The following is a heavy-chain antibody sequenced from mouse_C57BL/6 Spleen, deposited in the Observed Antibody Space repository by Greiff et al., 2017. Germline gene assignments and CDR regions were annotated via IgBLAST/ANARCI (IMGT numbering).Heavy chain of an antibody. D-gene: IGHD2-3*01. CDR3: ARRGLDGYYDYWYFDV. CDR1: GYTFTSYW. V-gene: IGHV1-50*01. J-gene: IGHJ1*03. CDR2: IDPSDSYT. Sequence: LQQPGAELVKPGASVKLSCKASGYTFTSYWMQWVKQRPGQGLEWIGEIDPSDSYTNYNQKFKGKATLTVDTSSSTAYMQLSSLTSEDSAVYYCARRGLDGYYDYWYFDVWGTGTTVTVSS.